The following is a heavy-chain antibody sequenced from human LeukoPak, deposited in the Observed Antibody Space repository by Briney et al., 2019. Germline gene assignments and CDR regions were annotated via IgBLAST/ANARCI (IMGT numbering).Heavy chain of an antibody. CDR2: IFYSGST. CDR3: VRSDDFWSGYYGY. V-gene: IGHV4-59*01. Sequence: SETLSLTCAVSGGSISTYRWSWIRQPPGKGLEWIGYIFYSGSTNYNPSLKSRATISVDTSKNQFSLKLSSVTAADTAVYYCVRSDDFWSGYYGYWGQGTLVTVSS. CDR1: GGSISTYR. D-gene: IGHD3-3*01. J-gene: IGHJ4*02.